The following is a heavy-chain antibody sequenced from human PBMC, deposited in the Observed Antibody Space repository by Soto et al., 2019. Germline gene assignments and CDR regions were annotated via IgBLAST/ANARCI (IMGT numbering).Heavy chain of an antibody. CDR3: AGVYYDFWSGYSWFDP. J-gene: IGHJ5*02. CDR2: IYYSGST. D-gene: IGHD3-3*01. Sequence: TSETLSLTCTVSGGSISSGGYYWSWIRQHPGKGLEWIGYIYYSGSTYYNPSLKSRVTISVDTSKNQFSLKLSSVTAADTAVYYCAGVYYDFWSGYSWFDPWGQGTLVTVSS. V-gene: IGHV4-31*03. CDR1: GGSISSGGYY.